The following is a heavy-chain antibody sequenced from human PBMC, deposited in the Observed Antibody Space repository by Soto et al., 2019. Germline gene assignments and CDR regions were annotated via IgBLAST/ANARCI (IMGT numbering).Heavy chain of an antibody. V-gene: IGHV1-69*06. Sequence: QVQLVQSGAEVKKPGSSVKVSCKASGGTFSSYAISWVRQAPGQGLEWMGGIIPIFGTANYAQKFQGRVTITADNYTSTAYMELSSLRSDDTAVYYGATHLVDTAMGFDYWGQGTMVTVSS. D-gene: IGHD5-18*01. CDR2: IIPIFGTA. J-gene: IGHJ4*02. CDR3: ATHLVDTAMGFDY. CDR1: GGTFSSYA.